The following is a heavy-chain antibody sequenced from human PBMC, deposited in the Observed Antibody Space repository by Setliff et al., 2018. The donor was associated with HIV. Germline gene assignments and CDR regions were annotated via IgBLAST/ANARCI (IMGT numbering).Heavy chain of an antibody. CDR3: ARKYCTNAVCYKTGEFDY. J-gene: IGHJ4*02. V-gene: IGHV1-69*13. CDR1: GGTFSSYA. CDR2: IIPIFGTA. Sequence: SVKVSCKASGGTFSSYAISWVRQAPGQGLEWLGGIIPIFGTANYAQKFQGRVTITADESTSTAYMELSSLRSEDTAVYYCARKYCTNAVCYKTGEFDYWGQGTLVTVSS. D-gene: IGHD2-8*01.